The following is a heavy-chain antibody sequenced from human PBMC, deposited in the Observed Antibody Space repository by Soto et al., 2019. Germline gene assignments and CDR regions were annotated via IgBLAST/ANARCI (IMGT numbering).Heavy chain of an antibody. D-gene: IGHD2-21*02. CDR2: IKSKTDGGTT. Sequence: GGSLRLSCAASGFTFSNAWMSWVRQAPGKGLEWVGRIKSKTDGGTTDYAAPVKGRFTISRDDSKNTLYLQMNSLKTEDTAVYYCTTAKDPTAYCGGDCYSAFDIWGQGTMVTVSS. CDR3: TTAKDPTAYCGGDCYSAFDI. V-gene: IGHV3-15*01. J-gene: IGHJ3*02. CDR1: GFTFSNAW.